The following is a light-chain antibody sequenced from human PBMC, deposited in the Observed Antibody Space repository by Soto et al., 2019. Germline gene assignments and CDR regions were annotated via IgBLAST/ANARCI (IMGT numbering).Light chain of an antibody. CDR1: QSVSSSY. V-gene: IGKV3-20*01. CDR2: GAS. Sequence: EIVLTQSPGTLSLSQGERATLSCRASQSVSSSYLAWYQQKPGQAPRLLIYGASSRATGIPDRFSGSVSGTDFTPTISRLEPEDFAVYYGQQYGSSLTITVCQLTRREIK. CDR3: QQYGSSLTIT. J-gene: IGKJ5*01.